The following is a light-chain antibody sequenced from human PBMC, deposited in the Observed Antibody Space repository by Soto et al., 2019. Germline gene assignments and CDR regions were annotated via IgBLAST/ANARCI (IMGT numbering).Light chain of an antibody. J-gene: IGLJ2*01. CDR1: SSDVGGYKF. CDR2: EVS. V-gene: IGLV2-14*01. Sequence: QSVLTQPASVSGSPGQSITISCTGTSSDVGGYKFVSWYQHHPGKAPQLIIYEVSNRPSGVSNRFSGSKSGNTASLTISGLQAEDEADYYCNSYTSSNTRVFGGGTKLTVL. CDR3: NSYTSSNTRV.